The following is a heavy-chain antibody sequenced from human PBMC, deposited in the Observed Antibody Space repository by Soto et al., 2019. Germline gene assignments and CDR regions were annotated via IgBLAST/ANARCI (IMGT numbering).Heavy chain of an antibody. CDR2: ISAYNGNT. CDR3: AREDSGYSYGFPTYYYYGMDV. Sequence: ASVKVSCKASGYTFTSYGISWVRQAPGQGLEWMGWISAYNGNTNYAQKLQGRVTMTTDTSTSTAYMELRSLRSDDTAVYYCAREDSGYSYGFPTYYYYGMDVWGQGTTVTVSS. V-gene: IGHV1-18*01. CDR1: GYTFTSYG. J-gene: IGHJ6*02. D-gene: IGHD5-18*01.